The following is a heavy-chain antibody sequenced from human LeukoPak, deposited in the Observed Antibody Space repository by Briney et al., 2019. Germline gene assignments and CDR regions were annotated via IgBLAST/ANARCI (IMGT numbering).Heavy chain of an antibody. CDR2: ISGSGGST. Sequence: GALRLSCAASGFTFSSYAMSWVRQAPGKGLEWVSAISGSGGSTYYADSVKGRFTISRDNSKNTLYLQMNSLRAEDTAVYYCAKGGSTMIVVVTPEYFQHWGQGTLVTVSS. CDR3: AKGGSTMIVVVTPEYFQH. J-gene: IGHJ1*01. D-gene: IGHD3-22*01. V-gene: IGHV3-23*01. CDR1: GFTFSSYA.